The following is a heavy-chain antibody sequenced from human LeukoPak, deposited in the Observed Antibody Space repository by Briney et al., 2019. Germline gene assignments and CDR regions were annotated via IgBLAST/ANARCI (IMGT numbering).Heavy chain of an antibody. CDR2: INNDGSST. J-gene: IGHJ6*03. D-gene: IGHD3-10*01. V-gene: IGHV3-74*01. CDR3: ARVARGDYYYYYMDV. CDR1: RFTFSSYW. Sequence: GGSLRLSCGASRFTFSSYWMHWVRQAPGRGLVWVSSINNDGSSTSYADSVQGRFTISRDNAKNTLYLQMSSLRAEDTALYYCARVARGDYYYYYMDVWGKGTTVTVSS.